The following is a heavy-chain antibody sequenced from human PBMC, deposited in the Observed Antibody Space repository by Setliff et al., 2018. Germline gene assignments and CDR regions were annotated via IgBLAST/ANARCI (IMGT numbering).Heavy chain of an antibody. V-gene: IGHV5-51*01. J-gene: IGHJ4*02. D-gene: IGHD5-18*01. Sequence: GESLKISCKGSGYSFSNFWIGWVRQMPGKGLEWMGIIYPGDSHTAYSPSFQGLLTISADKSINTAYLQWSSLKASDTAMCYCARGRYSSGSTYYFDYWGQGTLVTVSS. CDR2: IYPGDSHT. CDR3: ARGRYSSGSTYYFDY. CDR1: GYSFSNFW.